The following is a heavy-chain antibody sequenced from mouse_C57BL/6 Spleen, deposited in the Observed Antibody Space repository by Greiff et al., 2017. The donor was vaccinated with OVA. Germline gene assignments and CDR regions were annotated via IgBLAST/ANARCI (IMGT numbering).Heavy chain of an antibody. CDR2: IDPANGNT. Sequence: EVQLQQSVAELVRPGASVKLSCTASGFNIQTTYMHWVKQRPEQGLEWIGRIDPANGNTKYYPKFQGKAPITADTPSKTAYLQLSSLTSEDTAIYYCARASTAQARDYWGQGTTLTVSS. V-gene: IGHV14-3*01. CDR3: ARASTAQARDY. J-gene: IGHJ2*01. CDR1: GFNIQTTY. D-gene: IGHD3-2*02.